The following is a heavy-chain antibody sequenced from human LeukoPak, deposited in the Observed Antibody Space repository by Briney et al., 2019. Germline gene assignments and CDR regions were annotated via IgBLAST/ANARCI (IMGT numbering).Heavy chain of an antibody. J-gene: IGHJ4*02. CDR3: ARGWVAAAGSFDY. V-gene: IGHV3-48*03. CDR2: ISSSGSTI. D-gene: IGHD6-13*01. Sequence: GGSLRLSCAASGFTFSSYEMNWVRQAPGKGLEWVSYISSSGSTIYYADSVKGRSTISRDNAKNSLYLQMNSLRAEDTAVYYCARGWVAAAGSFDYWGQGTLVTVSS. CDR1: GFTFSSYE.